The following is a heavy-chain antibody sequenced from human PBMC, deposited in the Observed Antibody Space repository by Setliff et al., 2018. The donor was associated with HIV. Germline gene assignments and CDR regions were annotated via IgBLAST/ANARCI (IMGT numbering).Heavy chain of an antibody. Sequence: SETLSLTCAVSGGSVDSRDYYWGWIRQPPGKGLEWIGNILYGGTTYYTPSLKSRVSISVDTSRNQFSLRLNSVTAADTAVYYCARPTTGLGGGAAFDIWGQGTTVTVSS. D-gene: IGHD2-8*01. V-gene: IGHV4-39*01. J-gene: IGHJ3*02. CDR3: ARPTTGLGGGAAFDI. CDR1: GGSVDSRDYY. CDR2: ILYGGTT.